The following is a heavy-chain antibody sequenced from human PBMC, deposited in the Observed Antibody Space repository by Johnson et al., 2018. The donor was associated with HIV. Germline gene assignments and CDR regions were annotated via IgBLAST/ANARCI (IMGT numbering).Heavy chain of an antibody. CDR2: INWNGGST. CDR3: ARATLYYDILTGYQPDAFDI. Sequence: MQLVESGGGVVRPGGSLRLSCAASGFIFDDYGMSWVRQAPGKGLEWVSGINWNGGSTGYADSVKGRFIISRDNSKNTLYLQMNSLRAEDTAVYYCARATLYYDILTGYQPDAFDIWGQGTMVTVSS. CDR1: GFIFDDYG. J-gene: IGHJ3*02. D-gene: IGHD3-9*01. V-gene: IGHV3-20*04.